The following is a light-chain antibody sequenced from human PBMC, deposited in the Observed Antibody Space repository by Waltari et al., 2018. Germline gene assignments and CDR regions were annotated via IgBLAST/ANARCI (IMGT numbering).Light chain of an antibody. V-gene: IGKV3-11*01. CDR3: QQRSNWPRGT. CDR2: VAS. Sequence: ETVLTQPHATRSSSTGERATLSSRASQSVSSYLAWYQPKPGQAPRLLLYVASNRATGIPARFSGIESGTDFTLTISSLEPEDFAVYYCQQRSNWPRGTFGQGTRLEIK. J-gene: IGKJ5*01. CDR1: QSVSSY.